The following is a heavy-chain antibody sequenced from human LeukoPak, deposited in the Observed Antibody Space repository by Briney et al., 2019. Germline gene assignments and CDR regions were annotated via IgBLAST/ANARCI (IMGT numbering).Heavy chain of an antibody. CDR1: GFTFSSYG. V-gene: IGHV3-48*01. Sequence: PGGSLRLSCAASGFTFSSYGMHWVRQAPGKGLEWVSYISGSTTTIYYVDSVKGRFTISRDNAKNSLFLQMNSLRAEDTALYYCAREYGDRPFDFWGQGTLVTVSS. D-gene: IGHD2-21*02. CDR2: ISGSTTTI. CDR3: AREYGDRPFDF. J-gene: IGHJ4*02.